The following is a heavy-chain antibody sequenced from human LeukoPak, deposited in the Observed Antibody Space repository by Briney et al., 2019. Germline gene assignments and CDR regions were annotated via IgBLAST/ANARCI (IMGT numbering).Heavy chain of an antibody. V-gene: IGHV3-7*01. CDR1: GFAFSRYW. CDR3: ARLDIDGSGRGRYSNDF. J-gene: IGHJ4*02. CDR2: INQRGSEK. D-gene: IGHD1-26*01. Sequence: GGSLRLSCAASGFAFSRYWMSWVRQAPGKGLDWVANINQRGSEKYYVGSVKGQFTISRDNAKNSVSLQMNSLRAEDTAVYYCARLDIDGSGRGRYSNDFWGQGTLVTVSS.